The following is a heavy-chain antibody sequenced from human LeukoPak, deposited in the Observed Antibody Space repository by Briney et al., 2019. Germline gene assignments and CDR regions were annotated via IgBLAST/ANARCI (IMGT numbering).Heavy chain of an antibody. CDR1: GGSFSGHY. CDR3: ARKSIVAAGRKPYDY. J-gene: IGHJ4*02. Sequence: SETLSLTCAVYGGSFSGHYWSWIRQPPGKGLEWIGEIDHSGRTNSNPSLKSRVTISVDMSKNQFSLRLTSVTAADTAVYYCARKSIVAAGRKPYDYWDQGTLVTVSP. V-gene: IGHV4-34*01. D-gene: IGHD6-13*01. CDR2: IDHSGRT.